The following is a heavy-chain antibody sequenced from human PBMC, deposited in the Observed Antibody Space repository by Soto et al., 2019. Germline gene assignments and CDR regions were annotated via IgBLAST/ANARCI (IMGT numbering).Heavy chain of an antibody. D-gene: IGHD6-6*01. CDR2: IIPIFGTA. CDR3: ARDLQSIAARPYYYYGMDV. J-gene: IGHJ6*02. V-gene: IGHV1-69*01. CDR1: GGTFSSYA. Sequence: QVQLVQSGAEVKKPGSSVKVSCKASGGTFSSYAISWVRQAPGQGLEWMGGIIPIFGTANYAQKFQGRVTITADESTSTAYMELSRLRSEDTAVYYCARDLQSIAARPYYYYGMDVWGQGTTVTVSS.